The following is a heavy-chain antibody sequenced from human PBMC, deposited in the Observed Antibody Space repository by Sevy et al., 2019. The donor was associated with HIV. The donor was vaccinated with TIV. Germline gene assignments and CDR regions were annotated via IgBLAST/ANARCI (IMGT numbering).Heavy chain of an antibody. CDR1: GYNFNTYG. J-gene: IGHJ4*02. D-gene: IGHD3-22*01. V-gene: IGHV1-18*01. CDR3: ARDSYYYDMHSSYRPPDY. CDR2: IGVNNGKT. Sequence: ASVMVSCKASGYNFNTYGITWVRQAPGQGLEWMGWIGVNNGKTNYAARLQARISMTADTSTSTVYMELRTLTSDDTAIYFCARDSYYYDMHSSYRPPDYWGQGTLVTVSS.